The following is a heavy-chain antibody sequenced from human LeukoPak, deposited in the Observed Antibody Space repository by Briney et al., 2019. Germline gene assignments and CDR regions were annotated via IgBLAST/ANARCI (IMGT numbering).Heavy chain of an antibody. V-gene: IGHV3-53*01. CDR1: GFTVSPNY. D-gene: IGHD2-15*01. J-gene: IGHJ4*02. Sequence: PGGSLRLSCEVFGFTVSPNYMSWVRQAPGKGLEWVSVIYRGGSTYYADSARDRFIISRDNSKNTLYLQMNSLRAEDTAVYYCASASCSGSSCYSGYFDYWGQGTLVTVSS. CDR2: IYRGGST. CDR3: ASASCSGSSCYSGYFDY.